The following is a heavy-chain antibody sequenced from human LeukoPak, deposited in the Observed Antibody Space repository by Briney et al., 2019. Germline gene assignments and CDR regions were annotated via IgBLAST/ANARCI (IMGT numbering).Heavy chain of an antibody. V-gene: IGHV4-59*01. CDR2: IYYSGST. CDR1: GGSISSYY. D-gene: IGHD2-15*01. CDR3: AREYCSGGSCGIAFDI. Sequence: SETLSLTCAVSGGSISSYYWSWIRQPPGKGLEWIGYIYYSGSTNYNPSLKSRVTISVDTSKNQFSLKLSSVTAADTAVYYCAREYCSGGSCGIAFDIWGQGTMVTVSS. J-gene: IGHJ3*02.